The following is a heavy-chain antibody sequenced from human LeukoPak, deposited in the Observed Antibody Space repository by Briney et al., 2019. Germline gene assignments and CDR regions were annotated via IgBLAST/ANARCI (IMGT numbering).Heavy chain of an antibody. D-gene: IGHD3-22*01. CDR3: ARSYYYDSSGYYFYFDY. J-gene: IGHJ4*02. Sequence: ASVKVSCKASGYTFTGYYMHWVRQAPGQGLEWMGWINPNSGGTNYAQKFQGRVTMTRDTSISTAYMELSGLRSDDTAVYYCARSYYYDSSGYYFYFDYWGQGTLVTVSS. V-gene: IGHV1-2*02. CDR1: GYTFTGYY. CDR2: INPNSGGT.